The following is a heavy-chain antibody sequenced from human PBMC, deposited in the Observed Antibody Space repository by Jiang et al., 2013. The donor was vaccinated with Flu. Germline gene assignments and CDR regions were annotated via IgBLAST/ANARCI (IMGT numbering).Heavy chain of an antibody. D-gene: IGHD4-23*01. CDR1: GYSFTSYW. Sequence: GAEVKKPGESLKISCKGSGYSFTSYWIGWVRQMPGKGLEWMGIIYPGDSDTRYSPSFQGQVTISADKSISTAYLQWSSLKASDTAMYYCARRVEGVGGGNIDWWYFDLWGRGTLVTVSS. CDR3: ARRVEGVGGGNIDWWYFDL. V-gene: IGHV5-51*01. J-gene: IGHJ2*01. CDR2: IYPGDSDT.